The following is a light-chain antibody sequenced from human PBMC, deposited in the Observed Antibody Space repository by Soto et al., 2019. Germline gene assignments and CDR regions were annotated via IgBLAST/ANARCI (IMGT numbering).Light chain of an antibody. Sequence: IQMTQSPSSLSASVGDRITITCRASQSISSFLNWYQQKPGKAPKLLIYAASSLQSGVPSRFSGSGSGTDFTLTISSPQPEDFATYYCQQSYSSPPITVGQGTRLEIK. CDR2: AAS. J-gene: IGKJ5*01. CDR3: QQSYSSPPIT. V-gene: IGKV1-39*01. CDR1: QSISSF.